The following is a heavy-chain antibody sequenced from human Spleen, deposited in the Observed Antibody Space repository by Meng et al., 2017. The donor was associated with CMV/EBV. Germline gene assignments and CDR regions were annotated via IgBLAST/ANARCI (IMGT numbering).Heavy chain of an antibody. D-gene: IGHD6-13*01. CDR2: IYNGGSST. V-gene: IGHV3-23*03. CDR3: AKAVWATAEYFDY. J-gene: IGHJ4*02. Sequence: GGSLRLSCAASGFTFSSYAMTWVRQAPGKGLEWVSLIYNGGSSTYYADSVKGRFTISRDDSKNTLYLQMNSLRAEDTAVYYCAKAVWATAEYFDYWSQGTLVTVSS. CDR1: GFTFSSYA.